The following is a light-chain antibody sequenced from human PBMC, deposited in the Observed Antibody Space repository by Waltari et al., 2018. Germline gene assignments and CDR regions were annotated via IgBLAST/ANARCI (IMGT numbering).Light chain of an antibody. CDR1: NSDLGAYTS. V-gene: IGLV2-11*01. CDR2: DVN. CDR3: SSYAGGSLFV. J-gene: IGLJ1*01. Sequence: SALTQPRSVSGSPGQSVTLSCPGTNSDLGAYTSVSWYQQHPGRAPKLMIYDVNKRPSGVPRRFSGSKSGNTASLTISGLQAEDETDYYCSSYAGGSLFVFGDGTKVTVL.